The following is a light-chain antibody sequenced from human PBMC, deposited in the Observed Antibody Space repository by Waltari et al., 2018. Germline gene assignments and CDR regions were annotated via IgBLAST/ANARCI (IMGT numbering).Light chain of an antibody. CDR2: GAS. J-gene: IGKJ4*01. Sequence: EIVMTQSPATLSLSPGERATLSCRASQSVSSSLAWYQQKPGHAPMLLIYGASTRATGIPDRFSGSGSGTDFTLTISSLEPEDVGVYYCLQRSNWPLTFGGGTKVEIK. CDR1: QSVSSS. CDR3: LQRSNWPLT. V-gene: IGKV3D-15*01.